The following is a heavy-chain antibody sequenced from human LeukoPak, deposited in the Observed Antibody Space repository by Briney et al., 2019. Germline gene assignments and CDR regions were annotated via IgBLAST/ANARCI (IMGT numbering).Heavy chain of an antibody. Sequence: PSETLSLTYTVSGDSISSYYWSWIRQPPGKGLEWIGCIYHTGSTNYNPSLKSRVTISVDTSKNQFSLKLSSVTAADTAVYYCARQISGYSSSWYPNWFDPWGQGTLVTVSS. J-gene: IGHJ5*02. CDR1: GDSISSYY. D-gene: IGHD6-13*01. CDR3: ARQISGYSSSWYPNWFDP. CDR2: IYHTGST. V-gene: IGHV4-59*08.